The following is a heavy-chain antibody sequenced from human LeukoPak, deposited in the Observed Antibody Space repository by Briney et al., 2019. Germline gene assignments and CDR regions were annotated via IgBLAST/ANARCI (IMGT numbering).Heavy chain of an antibody. J-gene: IGHJ4*02. CDR2: IYRGDST. CDR1: GFTFSSYA. Sequence: GGSLRLSCAASGFTFSSYAMNWVRKAPGKGLEWVSIIYRGDSTYYADSVKGRFTISRDDSKNTLYLQMNSLRVEDTAVYYCARAVGASNFDYWGQGTLVTVSS. V-gene: IGHV3-53*01. CDR3: ARAVGASNFDY. D-gene: IGHD1-26*01.